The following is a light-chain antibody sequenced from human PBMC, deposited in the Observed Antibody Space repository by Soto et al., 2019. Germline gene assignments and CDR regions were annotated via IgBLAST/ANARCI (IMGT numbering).Light chain of an antibody. CDR2: AAS. Sequence: DIPMTQSPSSLSASVGDRVTITCRASQSIGTYLNWYLQKPGKAPQLLIHAASSLQTGVPSRFSGSGSGTEFTLTISSLQPEDFASFYCQQSCSTPPTFGQGTKLAIK. CDR3: QQSCSTPPT. CDR1: QSIGTY. V-gene: IGKV1-39*01. J-gene: IGKJ2*01.